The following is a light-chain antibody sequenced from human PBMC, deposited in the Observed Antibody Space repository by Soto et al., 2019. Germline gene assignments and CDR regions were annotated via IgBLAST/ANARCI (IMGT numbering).Light chain of an antibody. CDR2: DVI. CDR1: SSDDGGYNY. Sequence: QSALTQPASVSGSPGQSLTISCTGTSSDDGGYNYVSWYQQHPGKAPKLMIYDVINRPSGVSNRFSGSKTGNSASLTISGLQAEDEADYYCSSYTSSSTYVVFGGGTKVTVL. V-gene: IGLV2-14*03. CDR3: SSYTSSSTYVV. J-gene: IGLJ2*01.